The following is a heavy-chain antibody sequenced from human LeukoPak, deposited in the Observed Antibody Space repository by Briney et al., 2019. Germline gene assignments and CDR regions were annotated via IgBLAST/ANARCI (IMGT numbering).Heavy chain of an antibody. V-gene: IGHV3-15*01. CDR1: GFTFSNAC. J-gene: IGHJ4*02. D-gene: IGHD3-10*01. CDR2: VKSKTDGGTT. CDR3: TTGYGSGNACDY. Sequence: PGGSLRLSCAASGFTFSNACMSWVRQGPGRGLEWVGLVKSKTDGGTTGYAAPVKGRFTISRDDSKNTLYLQMNSLKTEDKAVYCWTTGYGSGNACDYWGQGTLVTVSS.